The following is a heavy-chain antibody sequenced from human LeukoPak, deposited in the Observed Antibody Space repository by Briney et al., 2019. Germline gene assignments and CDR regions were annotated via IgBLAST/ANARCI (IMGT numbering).Heavy chain of an antibody. CDR3: ARLAAAGTSSIYKFDY. Sequence: PSETLSLTCTVSGGSISSSSYYWGWIRQPPGKGLEWIGSIYYSGSTYYNPSLKSRVTISVDTSKNQFSLKLSSVTAADTAVYYCARLAAAGTSSIYKFDYWGQGTLVTVSS. D-gene: IGHD6-13*01. CDR1: GGSISSSSYY. V-gene: IGHV4-39*01. CDR2: IYYSGST. J-gene: IGHJ4*02.